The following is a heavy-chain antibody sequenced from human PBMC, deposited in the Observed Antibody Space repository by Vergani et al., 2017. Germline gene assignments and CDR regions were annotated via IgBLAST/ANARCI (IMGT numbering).Heavy chain of an antibody. J-gene: IGHJ5*02. D-gene: IGHD3/OR15-3a*01. CDR1: GVSVSSTAFY. CDR2: IYGSGNI. Sequence: QVQLQESGPGLVKPSQTLSLTCSVSGVSVSSTAFYWNWIRQPAGKGLEWIGRIYGSGNINYNPSLGSRVTISRDTSKNQFSLKVHSVTAADTAVYYCARGETRTDGLDPWGQGTQVIVSS. CDR3: ARGETRTDGLDP. V-gene: IGHV4-61*02.